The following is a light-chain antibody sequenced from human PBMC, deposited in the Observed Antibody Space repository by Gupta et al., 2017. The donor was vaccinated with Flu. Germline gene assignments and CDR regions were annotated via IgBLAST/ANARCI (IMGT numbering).Light chain of an antibody. CDR2: EVS. CDR1: STDVADYNY. J-gene: IGLJ3*02. CDR3: ISSTSTSPGV. V-gene: IGLV2-14*01. Sequence: QSALTQPASVSGSPGQSITISCTGISTDVADYNYVSWYQQQPGKAPKLIMQEVSDRPSGVSNRFSGSKSGNTASLTISGLQAEDEADYYCISSTSTSPGVFGGGTKLTVL.